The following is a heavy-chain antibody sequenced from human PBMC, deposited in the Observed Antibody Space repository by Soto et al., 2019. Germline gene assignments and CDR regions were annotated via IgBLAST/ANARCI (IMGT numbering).Heavy chain of an antibody. V-gene: IGHV1-3*01. J-gene: IGHJ6*02. Sequence: ASVKVSCKASGYTFTSYAMHWVRQAPGQRLEWMGWINAGNGNTKYSQKFQGRVTITRDTSASTAYMELSSLRSEDTAVYYCAADSSGWAPLAYYYGMDVWGQATTVTVSS. CDR3: AADSSGWAPLAYYYGMDV. CDR1: GYTFTSYA. CDR2: INAGNGNT. D-gene: IGHD6-19*01.